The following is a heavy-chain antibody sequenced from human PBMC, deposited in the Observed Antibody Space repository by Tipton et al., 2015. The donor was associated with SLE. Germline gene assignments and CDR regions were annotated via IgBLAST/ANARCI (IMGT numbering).Heavy chain of an antibody. D-gene: IGHD3-10*01. J-gene: IGHJ6*03. CDR2: IYYSGNT. CDR3: ASVGYLGSGKTWDMDV. CDR1: GGSISSYY. V-gene: IGHV4-59*07. Sequence: TLSLTCTVSGGSISSYYWSWIRQPPGKGLEWIGYIYYSGNTNYSPSLKSRVTISVDTSKNQFSLHLTSVTAADTAIYYCASVGYLGSGKTWDMDVWGKGITVTVSS.